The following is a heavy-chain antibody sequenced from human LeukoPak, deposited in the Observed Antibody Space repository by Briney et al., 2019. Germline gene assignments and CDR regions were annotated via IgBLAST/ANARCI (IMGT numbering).Heavy chain of an antibody. Sequence: GGSLRLSCAASGFTVISNYMRWVRQATGKALECVSVIDSGSSTYYADSVKGRFTISRDNSKNTLYLQMNSLRAEDTAVYYCARVQIVGTTFLFDYWGQGTLVTVSS. CDR1: GFTVISNY. J-gene: IGHJ4*02. D-gene: IGHD1-26*01. V-gene: IGHV3-53*01. CDR2: IDSGSST. CDR3: ARVQIVGTTFLFDY.